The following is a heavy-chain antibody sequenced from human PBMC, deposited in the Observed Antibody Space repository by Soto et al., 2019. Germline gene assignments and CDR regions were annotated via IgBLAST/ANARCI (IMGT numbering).Heavy chain of an antibody. Sequence: SETLSLTCTVSGGSISSGGYYWSWIRQHPGKGLEWIGYIYYSGSTYYNPSLKSRVTISVDTSKNQFSLKLNSVTAADTAVYYCARQGTVVVPAATDYWGQGILVTVSS. J-gene: IGHJ4*02. D-gene: IGHD2-2*01. CDR2: IYYSGST. CDR3: ARQGTVVVPAATDY. CDR1: GGSISSGGYY. V-gene: IGHV4-31*03.